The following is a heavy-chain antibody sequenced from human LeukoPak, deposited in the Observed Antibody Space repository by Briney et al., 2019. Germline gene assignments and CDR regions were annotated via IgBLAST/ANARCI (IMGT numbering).Heavy chain of an antibody. V-gene: IGHV3-23*01. J-gene: IGHJ4*02. D-gene: IGHD4-17*01. CDR3: AKGRKLNTYGDFDY. CDR1: GFTFSSYE. Sequence: PGGSLRLSCAASGFTFSSYEMNWVRQAPGKGLEWVSAISGSGGSTYYADSVKGRFTISRDNSKNTLYLQMNSLRAEDTAVYYCAKGRKLNTYGDFDYWGQGTLVTVSS. CDR2: ISGSGGST.